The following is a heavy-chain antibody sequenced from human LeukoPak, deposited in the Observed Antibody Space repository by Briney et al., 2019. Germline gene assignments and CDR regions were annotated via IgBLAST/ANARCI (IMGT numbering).Heavy chain of an antibody. CDR2: IYYSGGT. D-gene: IGHD2-15*01. V-gene: IGHV4-61*01. CDR1: GGSVSSGSFY. J-gene: IGHJ5*02. CDR3: ARDDVPYSA. Sequence: PSETLSLTCTVSGGSVSSGSFYWSWIRQPPGKGLEWIGYIYYSGGTKYNPSLNSRVTISIDTSNNQFSLKLNSATAADTAVYYCARDDVPYSAWGQGTLATVSS.